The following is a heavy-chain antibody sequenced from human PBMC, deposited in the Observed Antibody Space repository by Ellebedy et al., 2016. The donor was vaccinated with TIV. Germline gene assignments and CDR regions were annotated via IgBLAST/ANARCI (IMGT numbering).Heavy chain of an antibody. V-gene: IGHV5-51*07. CDR2: IYPPDSDT. CDR3: ARHRVRSNVAWFDP. D-gene: IGHD2-8*01. CDR1: GNSFDSYW. J-gene: IGHJ5*02. Sequence: GESLKISCKGSGNSFDSYWIGWVHQMPGEGVEGMGIIYPPDSDTKYSPSFQGQVTISVDKSISTAYLQLSSLKASDTAMYYCARHRVRSNVAWFDPWGQGTLVTVSS.